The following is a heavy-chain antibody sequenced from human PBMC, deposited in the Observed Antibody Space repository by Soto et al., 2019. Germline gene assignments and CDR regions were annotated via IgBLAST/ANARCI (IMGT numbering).Heavy chain of an antibody. CDR3: AKEAAAERVYFDS. CDR2: IIGNGFDT. Sequence: PGGSLRLSCAASGFALSSYAMSWVRQAPGKGLEWVSAIIGNGFDTYYADSVKGRFTISRDNSQNTLYLQINSLRGDDTAVYFCAKEAAAERVYFDSWGQGTLVTVSS. V-gene: IGHV3-23*01. D-gene: IGHD2-2*01. CDR1: GFALSSYA. J-gene: IGHJ4*02.